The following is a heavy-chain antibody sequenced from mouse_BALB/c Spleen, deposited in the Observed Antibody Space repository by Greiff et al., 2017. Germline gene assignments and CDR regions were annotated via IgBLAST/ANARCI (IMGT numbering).Heavy chain of an antibody. D-gene: IGHD2-2*01. CDR3: ARYGYDSYYFDY. Sequence: VQLQQSGPELVKPGASVKISCKASGYAFSSSWMNWVKQRPGQGLEWIGRIYPGDGDTNYNGKFKGKATLTADKSSSTAYMQLSSLTSVDSAVYFCARYGYDSYYFDYWGQGTTLTVSS. CDR1: GYAFSSSW. CDR2: IYPGDGDT. J-gene: IGHJ2*01. V-gene: IGHV1-82*01.